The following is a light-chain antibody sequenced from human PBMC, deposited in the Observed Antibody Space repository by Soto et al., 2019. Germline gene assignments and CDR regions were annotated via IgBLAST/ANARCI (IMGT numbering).Light chain of an antibody. CDR1: SSDVGGYNY. J-gene: IGLJ2*01. V-gene: IGLV2-11*01. CDR3: CSYAGSFVV. CDR2: DVN. Sequence: QSALTQPRSVSGSPGQSVTISCTGTSSDVGGYNYVSWYLHHPGKAPKVMIYDVNKRPSGVHDRFSGSKSDNTASLTISGLQAEDEADYYCCSYAGSFVVFGGGTKLTVL.